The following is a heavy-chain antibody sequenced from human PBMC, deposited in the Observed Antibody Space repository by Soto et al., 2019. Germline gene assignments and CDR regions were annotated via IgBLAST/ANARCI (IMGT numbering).Heavy chain of an antibody. CDR3: ARGLWYGDYTYYYYGMDV. D-gene: IGHD4-17*01. CDR2: INPNSGGT. Sequence: GASVKVSCKASGYTFTGYYMHWVRQAPGQGLEWMGWINPNSGGTNYAQKFQGRVTMTRDTSISTAYMELSRLRSDDTAVYYCARGLWYGDYTYYYYGMDVWGQGTTVTVSS. J-gene: IGHJ6*02. CDR1: GYTFTGYY. V-gene: IGHV1-2*02.